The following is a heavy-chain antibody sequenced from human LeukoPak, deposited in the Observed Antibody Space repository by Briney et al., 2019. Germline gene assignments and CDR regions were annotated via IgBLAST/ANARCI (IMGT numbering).Heavy chain of an antibody. Sequence: SETLSLTCTVSGGSVIIDTYYWGWIRQPPGKGLEWIGCIHYSESTYYTPSLTNRITISVDTSKNQFSLKLRSVTAADTAVYFCARHAKYNYFDPWGQGTLVTVSS. CDR1: GGSVIIDTYY. CDR3: ARHAKYNYFDP. CDR2: IHYSEST. V-gene: IGHV4-39*01. J-gene: IGHJ5*02.